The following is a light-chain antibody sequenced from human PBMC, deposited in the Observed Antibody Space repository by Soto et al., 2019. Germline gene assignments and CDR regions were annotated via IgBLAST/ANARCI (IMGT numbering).Light chain of an antibody. CDR1: TSDIGAYNY. CDR3: SSYTSTNTVV. V-gene: IGLV2-14*03. CDR2: DVT. Sequence: QSALAQPASVSGSPGQSITIPCTGTTSDIGAYNYVSWYQQHPDKAPKLMIYDVTYRPSGVSSRFSGSKSGNTASLTISGLQAEDEADYSCSSYTSTNTVVFGGGTKLTVL. J-gene: IGLJ2*01.